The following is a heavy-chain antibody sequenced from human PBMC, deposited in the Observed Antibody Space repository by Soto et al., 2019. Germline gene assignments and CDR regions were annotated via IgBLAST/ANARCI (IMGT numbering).Heavy chain of an antibody. Sequence: PSETLSLTCTVSGGSISSGDYYWSWIRQPPGKGLEWIGYIYYSGSTYYNPSLKSRVTISVETSKNQFSLKLSSVTAADTAVYYCAREVAVTTYYFDYWGQGTLVTVSS. CDR3: AREVAVTTYYFDY. CDR2: IYYSGST. CDR1: GGSISSGDYY. V-gene: IGHV4-30-4*01. D-gene: IGHD4-17*01. J-gene: IGHJ4*02.